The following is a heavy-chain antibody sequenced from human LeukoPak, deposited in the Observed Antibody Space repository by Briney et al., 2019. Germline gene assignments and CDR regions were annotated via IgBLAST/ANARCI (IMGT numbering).Heavy chain of an antibody. J-gene: IGHJ3*02. CDR3: ARDSSIMITFGGVIDPRDDAFDI. D-gene: IGHD3-16*02. CDR2: INPSGGST. V-gene: IGHV1-46*01. CDR1: GYTFTSYY. Sequence: DSVKVSCKASGYTFTSYYMHWVRQAPGQGLEWMGIINPSGGSTSYAQKFQGRVTMTRDTSTSTVYMELSSLRSEDTAVYYCARDSSIMITFGGVIDPRDDAFDIWGQGTMVTVSS.